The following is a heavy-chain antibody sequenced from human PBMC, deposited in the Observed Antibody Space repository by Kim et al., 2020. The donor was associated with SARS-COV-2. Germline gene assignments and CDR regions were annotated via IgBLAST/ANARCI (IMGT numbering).Heavy chain of an antibody. D-gene: IGHD1-1*01. V-gene: IGHV3-30*03. CDR1: GFTFRNHG. CDR2: LSYDGSSK. Sequence: GGSLRLSCEGSGFTFRNHGMHWVRQAPGKGLEWVAILSYDGSSKYYADSVKGRFTISRDNSKNTLFLQMNSLTTADTAVYYCARHRVRYWSHPPHHGLDVWVLGTTVTVS. CDR3: ARHRVRYWSHPPHHGLDV. J-gene: IGHJ6*02.